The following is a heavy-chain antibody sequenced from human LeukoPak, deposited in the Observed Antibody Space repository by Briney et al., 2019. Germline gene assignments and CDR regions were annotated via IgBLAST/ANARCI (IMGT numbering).Heavy chain of an antibody. Sequence: PGRSLRLSGTAARLTFEDYDMYWFRQAPGTGLQWVAFIRGKAYGSITEYAASVKGRFTISRDDPNTIAYLHINILTPAYTAVYYCIRAPRTLSRMAYFDCWGQGALVTVSS. CDR1: RLTFEDYD. CDR3: IRAPRTLSRMAYFDC. CDR2: IRGKAYGSIT. V-gene: IGHV3-49*03. D-gene: IGHD5-24*01. J-gene: IGHJ4*02.